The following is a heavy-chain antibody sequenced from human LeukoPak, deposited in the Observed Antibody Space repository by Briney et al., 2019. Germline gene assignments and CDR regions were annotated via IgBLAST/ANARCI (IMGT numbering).Heavy chain of an antibody. V-gene: IGHV1-2*04. CDR2: INPNSGGT. CDR3: ARGGITGTTRGPTRLNDAFDI. CDR1: GYTFTVYY. J-gene: IGHJ3*02. D-gene: IGHD1-20*01. Sequence: ASVNVSCKASGYTFTVYYMHWVRQAPGQGLEWMGWINPNSGGTNYAQKFQGWVTMTRDTSISTAYMELSRLRSDDTAVYYCARGGITGTTRGPTRLNDAFDIWGQGTMVTVSS.